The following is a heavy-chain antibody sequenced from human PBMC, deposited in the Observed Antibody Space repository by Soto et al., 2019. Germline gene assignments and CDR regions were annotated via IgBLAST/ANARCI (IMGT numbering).Heavy chain of an antibody. CDR2: ISGSGGST. J-gene: IGHJ6*02. Sequence: PGGSLRLSCAASGFTFSTYGMHWVRQAPGKGLEWVSAISGSGGSTYYADSVKGRFTISRDNSKNTLYLQMNSLRAEDTAVYYCAKDQSGTPPANYYYGMDVWGQGTTVTVSS. CDR3: AKDQSGTPPANYYYGMDV. D-gene: IGHD2-2*01. CDR1: GFTFSTYG. V-gene: IGHV3-23*01.